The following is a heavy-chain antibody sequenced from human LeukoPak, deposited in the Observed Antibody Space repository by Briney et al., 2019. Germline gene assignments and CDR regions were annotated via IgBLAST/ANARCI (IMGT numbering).Heavy chain of an antibody. D-gene: IGHD3-3*01. Sequence: SQTLSLTCAISGDSVSSNSATWNWIRQSPSRGLEWLGRTYYRSKWYNDYAVSVKSRITINPDTSKNQFSLKLSSVTAADTAVYYCASHYDFWSGYYPIFDYWGQGTLVTVSS. CDR3: ASHYDFWSGYYPIFDY. J-gene: IGHJ4*02. V-gene: IGHV6-1*01. CDR2: TYYRSKWYN. CDR1: GDSVSSNSAT.